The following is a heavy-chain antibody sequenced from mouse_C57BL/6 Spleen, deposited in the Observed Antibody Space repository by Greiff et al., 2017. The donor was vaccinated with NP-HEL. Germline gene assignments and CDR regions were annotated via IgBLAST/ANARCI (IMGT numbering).Heavy chain of an antibody. CDR2: INPNNGGT. CDR3: ARYGYYDYDRFAY. J-gene: IGHJ3*01. D-gene: IGHD2-4*01. CDR1: GYTFTDYY. V-gene: IGHV1-26*01. Sequence: VQLQQSGPELVKPGASVKISCKASGYTFTDYYMNWVKQSHGKSLEWIGDINPNNGGTSYNQKFKGKATLTVDKSSSTAYMELRSLTSEDSAVYYCARYGYYDYDRFAYWGQGTLVTVSA.